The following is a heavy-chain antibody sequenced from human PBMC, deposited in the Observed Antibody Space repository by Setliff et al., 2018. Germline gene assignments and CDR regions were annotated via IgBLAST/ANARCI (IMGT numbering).Heavy chain of an antibody. CDR1: GYSISSGYY. Sequence: PSETLSLTCAVSGYSISSGYYWGWIRQPPGKGLEWIGSIHHRGSTYYNPSLKSRVTTLVDTSKNHFSLKLSSVTAADTAVYYYARHGLQFLEWLSAFDYWGQGTLVTVSS. CDR2: IHHRGST. CDR3: ARHGLQFLEWLSAFDY. J-gene: IGHJ4*02. D-gene: IGHD3-3*01. V-gene: IGHV4-38-2*01.